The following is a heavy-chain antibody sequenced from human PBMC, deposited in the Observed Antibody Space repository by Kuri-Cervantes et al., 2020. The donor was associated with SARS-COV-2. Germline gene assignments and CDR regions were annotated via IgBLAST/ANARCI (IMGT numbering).Heavy chain of an antibody. J-gene: IGHJ3*02. CDR1: GASISNGSYY. D-gene: IGHD5-18*01. Sequence: ESLKISCTVSGASISNGSYYWSWIRQPPGKGLEWIGYIYYSGSTNYNPSLKSRVTISVDTSKNQFSLKLSSVTAADTAVYYCARDWGYSYAEGAFDIWGQGTMVTVSS. CDR2: IYYSGST. V-gene: IGHV4-61*01. CDR3: ARDWGYSYAEGAFDI.